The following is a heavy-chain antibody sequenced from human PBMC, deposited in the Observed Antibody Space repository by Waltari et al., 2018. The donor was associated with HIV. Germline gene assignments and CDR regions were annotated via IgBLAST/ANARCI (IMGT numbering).Heavy chain of an antibody. CDR3: ARVVGDVVANTLPGGYYFDS. Sequence: EVQLVPSGAAVKKAGESLTISCKGSGYTFARYWIDWVRHMPGKGREWMGIIYPGDSDTRYSPSCQGQVTISVDESISTAYLQWSSLKASDTAFYYCARVVGDVVANTLPGGYYFDSWGQGSLVTVSS. CDR2: IYPGDSDT. J-gene: IGHJ4*02. D-gene: IGHD2-21*01. V-gene: IGHV5-51*03. CDR1: GYTFARYW.